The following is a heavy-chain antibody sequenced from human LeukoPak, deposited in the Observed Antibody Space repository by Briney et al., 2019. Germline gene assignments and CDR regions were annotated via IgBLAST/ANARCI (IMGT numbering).Heavy chain of an antibody. Sequence: SETLSLTCTVSGGSISSSSYYWGWIRQPPGKGLEWIGSIYYSGSTNYNPSLKSRVTISIDTSKNQFSLKLSSVTAADTAVYYCARVGITIFGVDMGAFDIWGQGTMVTVSS. D-gene: IGHD3-3*01. CDR2: IYYSGST. J-gene: IGHJ3*02. CDR3: ARVGITIFGVDMGAFDI. V-gene: IGHV4-39*07. CDR1: GGSISSSSYY.